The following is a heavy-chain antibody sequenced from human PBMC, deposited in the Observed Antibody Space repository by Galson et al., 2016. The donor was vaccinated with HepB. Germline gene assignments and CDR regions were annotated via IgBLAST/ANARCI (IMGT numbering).Heavy chain of an antibody. J-gene: IGHJ2*01. V-gene: IGHV3-30-3*01. D-gene: IGHD3-16*01. CDR2: ISSDGSNK. CDR1: RFTFSTYA. CDR3: ARPPEGDRRYFDL. Sequence: SLRLSCAASRFTFSTYAMHWVRQAPGKGLEWVAVISSDGSNKYYADSVKGRVTISRDNAKNSLYLQMNSLRAEDTAVYYCARPPEGDRRYFDLWGRGTLVTVSS.